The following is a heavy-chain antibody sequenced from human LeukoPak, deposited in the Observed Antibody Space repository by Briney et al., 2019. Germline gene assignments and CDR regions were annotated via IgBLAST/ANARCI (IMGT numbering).Heavy chain of an antibody. D-gene: IGHD5-12*01. J-gene: IGHJ4*02. V-gene: IGHV1-2*02. CDR1: GYTFTGYY. CDR2: INPNSGGT. CDR3: ARGGPGGYDYGGFDY. Sequence: ASVKVSCKASGYTFTGYYMHWVRQAPGQGLGWMGWINPNSGGTNYAQKFQGRVTMTRDTSISTAYMELSRLRSDDTAVYYCARGGPGGYDYGGFDYWGQGTLVTVSS.